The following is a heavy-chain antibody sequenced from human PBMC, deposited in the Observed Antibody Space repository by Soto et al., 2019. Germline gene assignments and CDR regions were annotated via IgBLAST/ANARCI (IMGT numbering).Heavy chain of an antibody. V-gene: IGHV1-69*13. Sequence: SVKVSCKASGGTFSSYAISWVRQAPGQGLEWMGGIIPIFGTANYAQKFQGRVTITADESTSTAYMELSSLRSEDTAVYYCARGGSSSWPPGNYYYYYGMDVWGQGNTVTV. CDR2: IIPIFGTA. D-gene: IGHD6-13*01. J-gene: IGHJ6*02. CDR3: ARGGSSSWPPGNYYYYYGMDV. CDR1: GGTFSSYA.